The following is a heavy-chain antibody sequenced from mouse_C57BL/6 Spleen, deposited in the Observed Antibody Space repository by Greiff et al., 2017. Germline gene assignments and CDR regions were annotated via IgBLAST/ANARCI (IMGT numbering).Heavy chain of an antibody. D-gene: IGHD1-1*01. Sequence: EVKLMESGGGLVQPGGSLSLSCAASGFTFTASYLSWVRRPPGKALGWLGFIRNKANGYTTEYSASVKGRFTISRDNSQSILYLQMNALRAEDSAMYYCARYRYGPYYYAMDYWGQGTSVTVSS. CDR1: GFTFTASY. CDR2: IRNKANGYTT. CDR3: ARYRYGPYYYAMDY. V-gene: IGHV7-3*01. J-gene: IGHJ4*01.